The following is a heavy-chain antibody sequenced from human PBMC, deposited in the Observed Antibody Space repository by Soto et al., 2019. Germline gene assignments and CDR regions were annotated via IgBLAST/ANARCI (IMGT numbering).Heavy chain of an antibody. CDR3: AKAPGRITMFSPNYGMDV. CDR2: ISYDGSNK. J-gene: IGHJ6*02. V-gene: IGHV3-30*18. Sequence: QVQLVESGGGGVQPGRSLRLSCAASGFTFGTYGMHWVRQAPGKGLQWVALISYDGSNKYYADSVKGRFTISRDNSKNTLYLQMNSLRAEDSAVYYCAKAPGRITMFSPNYGMDVWGQGATVTVSS. D-gene: IGHD3-9*01. CDR1: GFTFGTYG.